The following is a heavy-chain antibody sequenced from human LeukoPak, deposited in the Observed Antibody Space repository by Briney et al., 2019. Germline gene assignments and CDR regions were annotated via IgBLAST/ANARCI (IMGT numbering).Heavy chain of an antibody. J-gene: IGHJ3*02. CDR2: IYYSGST. CDR1: GGSISSGDYY. CDR3: ARCAGDGPGAFDI. Sequence: PSQTLSLTCTVSGGSISSGDYYWSWIRQPPGKGLEWIGYIYYSGSTYYNPSLKSRVTISVDTSKNQFSLKPSSVTAADTAVYYCARCAGDGPGAFDIWGQGTMVTVSS. V-gene: IGHV4-30-4*01. D-gene: IGHD3-10*01.